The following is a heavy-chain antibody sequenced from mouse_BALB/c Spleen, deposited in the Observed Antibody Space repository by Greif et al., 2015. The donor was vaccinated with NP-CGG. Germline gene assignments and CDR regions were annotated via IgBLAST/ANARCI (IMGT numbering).Heavy chain of an antibody. CDR1: GFNIKDTY. CDR2: IDPANGNT. J-gene: IGHJ3*01. V-gene: IGHV14-3*02. CDR3: ARNDGFAY. D-gene: IGHD2-12*01. Sequence: VQLKDSGAELVKPGASVKLSCTASGFNIKDTYMHWVKQRPEQGLEWIGRIDPANGNTKYDLKFQGKATITADTSSNTAYLQLSSLTSEDTAVYYCARNDGFAYWGQGTLVTVSA.